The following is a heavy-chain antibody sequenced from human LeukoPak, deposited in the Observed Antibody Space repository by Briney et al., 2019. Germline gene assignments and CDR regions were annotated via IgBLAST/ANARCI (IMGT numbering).Heavy chain of an antibody. D-gene: IGHD2-2*01. Sequence: SXXLSCAASGFTFISYGMHWVRQAPGKGLEWVAVISYDGSNKYYADSVKGRFTISRDNSKNTLYLQMNSLRAEDTAVYYCAKDGPFSFTSCPDYWGQGTLVTVSS. CDR3: AKDGPFSFTSCPDY. CDR1: GFTFISYG. J-gene: IGHJ4*02. V-gene: IGHV3-30*18. CDR2: ISYDGSNK.